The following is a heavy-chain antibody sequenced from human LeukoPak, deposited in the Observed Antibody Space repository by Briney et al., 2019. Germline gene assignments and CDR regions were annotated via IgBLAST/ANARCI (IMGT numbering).Heavy chain of an antibody. J-gene: IGHJ4*02. Sequence: GGSLRLSCAASGITFNTYSMHWVRQAPGKGLEWVAALSYDGCNTCYAGYVKGRLTVSRDNSKNTLYLQLNSLRAEDTAVYYCASQIAAAGTYLTPHYWGEGTLVTASS. D-gene: IGHD6-13*01. V-gene: IGHV3-30*04. CDR3: ASQIAAAGTYLTPHY. CDR1: GITFNTYS. CDR2: LSYDGCNT.